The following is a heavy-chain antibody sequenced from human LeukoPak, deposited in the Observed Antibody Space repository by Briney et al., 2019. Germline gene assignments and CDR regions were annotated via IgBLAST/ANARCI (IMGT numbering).Heavy chain of an antibody. Sequence: SETLSLTCTVSGGSISSYYWSWIRQPPGKGLEWIGYIYYSGSTNYNPSLKSRVTISVDTSKNQFSLKLSSVTAADTAVYYCASSMYYDSSGYYSEYYYYYYGMDVWGQGTTVTVSS. J-gene: IGHJ6*02. CDR3: ASSMYYDSSGYYSEYYYYYYGMDV. D-gene: IGHD3-22*01. CDR2: IYYSGST. V-gene: IGHV4-59*01. CDR1: GGSISSYY.